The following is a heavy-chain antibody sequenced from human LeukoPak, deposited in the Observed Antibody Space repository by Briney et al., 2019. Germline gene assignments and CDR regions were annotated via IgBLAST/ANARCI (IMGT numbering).Heavy chain of an antibody. CDR1: GFTFSSYA. D-gene: IGHD4-23*01. J-gene: IGHJ5*02. Sequence: PGGSLRLSCAASGFTFSSYAMSWVRQAPGKGLEWVLAISGSGGSTYYADSVKGRFTISRDNSKNTLYLQMNSLRAEDTAVYYCAKSHRVVTPVAWFDPWGQGTLVTVSS. V-gene: IGHV3-23*01. CDR2: ISGSGGST. CDR3: AKSHRVVTPVAWFDP.